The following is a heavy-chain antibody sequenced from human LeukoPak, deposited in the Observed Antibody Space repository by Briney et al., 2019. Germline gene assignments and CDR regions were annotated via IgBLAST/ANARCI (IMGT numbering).Heavy chain of an antibody. V-gene: IGHV3-9*01. J-gene: IGHJ5*02. D-gene: IGHD2-21*02. CDR1: GFTFDDYA. CDR3: AKGVTPVGGPGQP. CDR2: LSWNSGTI. Sequence: GGSLRLSCAASGFTFDDYAMHWVRQAPGKGLEWVAGLSWNSGTIGYADSVEGRFTISRDNAKNSLHLQMNSLGGEDTALYYCAKGVTPVGGPGQPWGQGTLVTVSS.